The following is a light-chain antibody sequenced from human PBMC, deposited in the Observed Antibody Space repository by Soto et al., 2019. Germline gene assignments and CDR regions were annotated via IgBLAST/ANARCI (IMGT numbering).Light chain of an antibody. Sequence: QSVLTQPRSVSGSPGQSVTISCTGSNSDVGAYKFVSWLQHNPGEAPKVMIYDVTQRPSGVPDRFSGTKSGNTASLTISGLQAEDEADYYCCSYAGRYTWVFGSGTKVTVL. J-gene: IGLJ1*01. CDR1: NSDVGAYKF. CDR2: DVT. CDR3: CSYAGRYTWV. V-gene: IGLV2-11*01.